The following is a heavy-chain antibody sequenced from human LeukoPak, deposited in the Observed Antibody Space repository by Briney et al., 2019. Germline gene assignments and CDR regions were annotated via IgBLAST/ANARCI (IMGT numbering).Heavy chain of an antibody. CDR3: AREGSYYYDLSYFFDY. CDR2: IYYSGST. CDR1: AGSINSSSYY. Sequence: SETLSLTCTVSAGSINSSSYYWGWIRQPPGKGLEWNGSIYYSGSTYYNPSLKSRVTISVDTSKNQFSLKLSSVTAADTAVYYCAREGSYYYDLSYFFDYWGQGTLVTVSS. D-gene: IGHD3-22*01. J-gene: IGHJ4*02. V-gene: IGHV4-39*07.